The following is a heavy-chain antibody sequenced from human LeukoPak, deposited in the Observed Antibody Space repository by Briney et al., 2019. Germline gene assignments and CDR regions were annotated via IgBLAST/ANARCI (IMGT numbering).Heavy chain of an antibody. D-gene: IGHD6-13*01. Sequence: ASVKVSCKASGYTFTSYDINWVRQATGQGLEWMGWMNPNSGNTGYAQKFQGRVTITRNTSKSTAYMELSSLRSEDTAVYYCARGVAAATPLYYYYYMDVWGKGTTVTVSS. CDR2: MNPNSGNT. V-gene: IGHV1-8*03. CDR3: ARGVAAATPLYYYYYMDV. J-gene: IGHJ6*03. CDR1: GYTFTSYD.